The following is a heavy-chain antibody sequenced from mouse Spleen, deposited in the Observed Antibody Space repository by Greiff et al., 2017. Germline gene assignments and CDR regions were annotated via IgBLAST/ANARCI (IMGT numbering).Heavy chain of an antibody. Sequence: VQLQQPGAELVKPGASVKLSCKASGYTFTSYWMQWVTQRPGQGLEWIGQIDPYASYTKYNQKFKGKATLTIDTSSSSAYMQLSSLTSEDSAVYYCARSAPLLLRLYFDVWGAGTTVTVSS. V-gene: IGHV1-50*01. J-gene: IGHJ1*01. CDR1: GYTFTSYW. D-gene: IGHD1-1*01. CDR2: IDPYASYT. CDR3: ARSAPLLLRLYFDV.